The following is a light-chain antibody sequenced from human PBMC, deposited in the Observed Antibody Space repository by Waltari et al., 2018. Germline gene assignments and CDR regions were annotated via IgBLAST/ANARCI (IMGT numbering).Light chain of an antibody. J-gene: IGLJ1*01. CDR2: EDT. Sequence: QSVLTQPASVSGSPGQSITISCTGPSSDVGTSNVVSWYLQDPGKVPKLLIYEDTMRPSGVSNRFSGSKSVNTAFLTVAGLRTEDEGDYYCCSYSRSGTFLFGTGTRVTVL. CDR3: CSYSRSGTFL. CDR1: SSDVGTSNV. V-gene: IGLV2-23*01.